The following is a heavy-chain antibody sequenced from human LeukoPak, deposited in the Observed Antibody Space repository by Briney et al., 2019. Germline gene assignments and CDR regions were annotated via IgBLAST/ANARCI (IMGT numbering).Heavy chain of an antibody. J-gene: IGHJ6*04. CDR1: GFTFSSYS. V-gene: IGHV3-48*01. Sequence: GGSLRLSCVASGFTFSSYSINWVRQAPGKGLEWVSYISSSSSTIYYADSVKGRFTISRDNAKNSLYLQMNSLRVEDTAVYYCARSNYYDSQVDVWGKGTTVTVSS. CDR2: ISSSSSTI. CDR3: ARSNYYDSQVDV. D-gene: IGHD3-22*01.